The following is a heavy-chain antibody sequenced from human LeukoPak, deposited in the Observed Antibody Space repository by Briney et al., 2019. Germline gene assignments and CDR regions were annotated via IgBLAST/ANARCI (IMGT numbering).Heavy chain of an antibody. CDR2: ISAYNGNT. CDR1: GGTFSSYA. J-gene: IGHJ4*02. CDR3: ARDKEERYYYDSRPFDY. Sequence: ASVKVSCKASGGTFSSYAISRVRQAPGQGLEWMGWISAYNGNTNYAQKLQGRVTMTTDTSTSTAYMELRSLRSDDTAVYYCARDKEERYYYDSRPFDYWGQGTLVTVSS. D-gene: IGHD3-22*01. V-gene: IGHV1-18*01.